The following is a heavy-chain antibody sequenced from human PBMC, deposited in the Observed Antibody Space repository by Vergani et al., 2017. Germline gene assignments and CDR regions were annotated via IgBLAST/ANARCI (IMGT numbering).Heavy chain of an antibody. CDR1: GFTFDDYA. D-gene: IGHD2-2*01. V-gene: IGHV3-9*01. CDR2: ISWNSGSI. CDR3: AKDTKFDAARWAFDI. J-gene: IGHJ3*02. Sequence: EVQLVESGGGLVQPGRSLRLSCAASGFTFDDYAMHWVRQAPGKGLEWVSGISWNSGSIGYADSVKGRFTISRDNAKNSLYLQMNSLRAEDTAWYYCAKDTKFDAARWAFDIWGQGTMVTVSS.